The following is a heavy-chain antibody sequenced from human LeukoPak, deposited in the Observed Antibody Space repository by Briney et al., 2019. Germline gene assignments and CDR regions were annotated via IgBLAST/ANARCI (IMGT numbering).Heavy chain of an antibody. CDR3: ARDGYNPLSDY. Sequence: GGSLRLSCAASGFTFSSYWMSWVRQAPGKGLEWVANINQDVSEKYYVDSVKGRFPISKDNANNSLYLQMNSLRAEDTAVYYCARDGYNPLSDYWGQGTLVTVSS. CDR1: GFTFSSYW. V-gene: IGHV3-7*01. J-gene: IGHJ4*02. D-gene: IGHD5-24*01. CDR2: INQDVSEK.